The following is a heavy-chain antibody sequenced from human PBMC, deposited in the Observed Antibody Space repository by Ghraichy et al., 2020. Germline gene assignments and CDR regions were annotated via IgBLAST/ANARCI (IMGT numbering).Heavy chain of an antibody. V-gene: IGHV5-51*01. CDR3: ARKGDIGYGGNPFMN. CDR1: GYSFTSYW. CDR2: IYPGDSDT. Sequence: ESLNISCKGSGYSFTSYWIGWVRQMPGKGLEWMGIIYPGDSDTRYSPSFQGQVAISADKSISTAYLQWSSLKASDTAMYYCARKGDIGYGGNPFMNWGQGTLVTVSS. J-gene: IGHJ4*02. D-gene: IGHD4-23*01.